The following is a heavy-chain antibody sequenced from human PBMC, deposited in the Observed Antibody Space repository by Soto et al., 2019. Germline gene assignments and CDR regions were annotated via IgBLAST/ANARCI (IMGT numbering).Heavy chain of an antibody. CDR2: TYYRSKWYN. V-gene: IGHV6-1*01. CDR1: GDSVSSNSAA. J-gene: IGHJ4*01. CDR3: ARAPPYTSGWPFDY. D-gene: IGHD6-19*01. Sequence: SETLSLTCAISGDSVSSNSAAWNWIRQSPSRGLEWLGRTYYRSKWYNDYAVSVRSRITINPDTSKNQFSLHLDSVTPEDTALYYCARAPPYTSGWPFDYWGQGTLVTVSS.